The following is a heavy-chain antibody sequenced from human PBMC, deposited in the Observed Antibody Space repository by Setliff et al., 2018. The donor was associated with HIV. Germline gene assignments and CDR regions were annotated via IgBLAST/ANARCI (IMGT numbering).Heavy chain of an antibody. CDR3: YTYDGIH. J-gene: IGHJ4*02. Sequence: ASVKVSCKASGYTFTSYCMHWVRQAPGQGLEWLAVINPGGGNTNYAQKFQGRVTVTRDTSTSTVYMELNSLRPEDTAVYYCYTYDGIHWGQGTLVTVSS. V-gene: IGHV1-46*01. CDR2: INPGGGNT. CDR1: GYTFTSYC. D-gene: IGHD3-3*01.